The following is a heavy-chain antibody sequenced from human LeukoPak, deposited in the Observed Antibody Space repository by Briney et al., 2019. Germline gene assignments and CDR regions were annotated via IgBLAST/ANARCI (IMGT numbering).Heavy chain of an antibody. D-gene: IGHD1-26*01. V-gene: IGHV3-33*01. CDR3: ARHVVGAYAFDI. CDR2: IWYDGSNK. CDR1: GFTFSSYG. J-gene: IGHJ3*02. Sequence: GGSLRLSCAASGFTFSSYGMHWVRQAPGKGLEWVAVIWYDGSNKYYADSVKGRFTISRDNSKNTLYLQMNSLRAEDTAVYYCARHVVGAYAFDIWGQGTMVTVSS.